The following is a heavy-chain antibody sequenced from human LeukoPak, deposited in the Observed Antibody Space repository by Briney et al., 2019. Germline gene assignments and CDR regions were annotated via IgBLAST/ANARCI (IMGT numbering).Heavy chain of an antibody. CDR3: ARQTRDGSGSRGYSFDF. J-gene: IGHJ4*02. V-gene: IGHV5-51*01. CDR1: GYLFTHNW. CDR2: IYPGDSDT. Sequence: HVESLKISCKGSGYLFTHNWIGWVRQMPGKGLEWMGIIYPGDSDTRYSPSFEGQVTISVDKSISAAYLQWSSLKASDTAMYYCARQTRDGSGSRGYSFDFWGQGTLVTVSS. D-gene: IGHD3-10*01.